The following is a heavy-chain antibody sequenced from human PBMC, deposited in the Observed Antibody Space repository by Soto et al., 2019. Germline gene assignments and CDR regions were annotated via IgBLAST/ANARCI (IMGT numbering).Heavy chain of an antibody. D-gene: IGHD4-17*01. CDR2: ISSSSSYI. V-gene: IGHV3-21*01. Sequence: EVQLVESGGGLVKPGGSLRLSCAASGFTFSSYSMNWVRQAPGKGLEWVSSISSSSSYIYYADSVKGRFTISRDNAKNSLYLQMNSLRAEDTAVYYCARDGPPRDCGDYVDYYYYYMDVWGKGTTVTVSS. CDR3: ARDGPPRDCGDYVDYYYYYMDV. J-gene: IGHJ6*03. CDR1: GFTFSSYS.